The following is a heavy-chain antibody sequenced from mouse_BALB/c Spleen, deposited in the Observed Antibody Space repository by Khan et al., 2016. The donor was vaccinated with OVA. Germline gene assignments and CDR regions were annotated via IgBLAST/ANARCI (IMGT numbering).Heavy chain of an antibody. CDR3: ARGGGTAPIAY. CDR1: GFTFSDYG. CDR2: ISDLAYTI. V-gene: IGHV5-15*02. D-gene: IGHD1-2*01. Sequence: EVELVESGGGLVQPGGSRKLSCAASGFTFSDYGMAWVRQAPGKGPEWVAFISDLAYTIYSGYAVTRRVTISRENAKNNLFLEMSSLRSGDTAIYYGARGGGTAPIAYWGLGTLVTVSA. J-gene: IGHJ3*01.